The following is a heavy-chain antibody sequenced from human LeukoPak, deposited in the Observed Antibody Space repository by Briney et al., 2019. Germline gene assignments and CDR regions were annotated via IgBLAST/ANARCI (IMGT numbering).Heavy chain of an antibody. CDR3: ARTTGHYLFDQ. J-gene: IGHJ4*02. CDR1: RGSISNWY. V-gene: IGHV4-4*07. Sequence: SETLSLTCTVSRGSISNWYWSWIRQPAGKGLEWIGRIYDSGSTEYNPSLRSRVIMSVDTSKNEFSLKLSSVTAADTAVYYCARTTGHYLFDQWGQGTLVIDSS. D-gene: IGHD3-3*01. CDR2: IYDSGST.